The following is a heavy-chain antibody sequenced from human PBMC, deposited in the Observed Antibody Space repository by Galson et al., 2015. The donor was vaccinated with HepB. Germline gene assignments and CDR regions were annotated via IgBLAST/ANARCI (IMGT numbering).Heavy chain of an antibody. J-gene: IGHJ4*02. CDR1: GFTSRDYA. CDR2: IGGSGDNT. D-gene: IGHD1-26*01. CDR3: AKGGQSFPFEY. Sequence: SLRLSCAASGFTSRDYAMTWVRQAPGKGLEWVSTIGGSGDNTYYADSVKGRFTISRDNSKNTLYLQMDSLRAEDTAIYYCAKGGQSFPFEYWGQGTLVTVSS. V-gene: IGHV3-23*01.